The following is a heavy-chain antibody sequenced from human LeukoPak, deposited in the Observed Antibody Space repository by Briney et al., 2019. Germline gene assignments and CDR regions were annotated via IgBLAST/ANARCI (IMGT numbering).Heavy chain of an antibody. V-gene: IGHV4-34*01. CDR2: INHSGST. D-gene: IGHD3-3*01. CDR3: ARQRRYYDFWSGLNYFDY. Sequence: PSETLSLTCAVYGGSFSSYYWSWIRQPPGKGLEWIGEINHSGSTNYNPSLKSRVTISVDTSKNQFSLKLSSVTAADTAVYYCARQRRYYDFWSGLNYFDYWAREPWSPSPQ. J-gene: IGHJ4*02. CDR1: GGSFSSYY.